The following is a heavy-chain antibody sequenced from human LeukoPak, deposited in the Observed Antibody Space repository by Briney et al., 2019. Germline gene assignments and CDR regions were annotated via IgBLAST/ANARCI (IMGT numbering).Heavy chain of an antibody. CDR3: AGGSGLTIVY. Sequence: GSLRLSCAASGFTFSYYAMSWIRQPPGKGLEWIGYIYYSGSTNYNPSLKSRVTTSVDTSKNQFSLKLSSVAAADTAVYYCAGGSGLTIVYWGQGTLVTVSS. J-gene: IGHJ4*02. D-gene: IGHD3-10*01. CDR1: GFTFSYYA. CDR2: IYYSGST. V-gene: IGHV4-59*01.